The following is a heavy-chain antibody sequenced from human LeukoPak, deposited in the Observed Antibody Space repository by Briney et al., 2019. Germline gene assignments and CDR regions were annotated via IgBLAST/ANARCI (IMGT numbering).Heavy chain of an antibody. J-gene: IGHJ4*02. CDR3: AKAGGGYNYGYSDY. CDR1: GFTFSTYW. Sequence: GGSLRLSCAASGFTFSTYWMNWVRQAPGKGLEWVANIKQDGSEKYYVDSVKGRFTLSRDSAKNSLYLQMNSLRAEDTALYYCAKAGGGYNYGYSDYWGQGTLVTVSS. V-gene: IGHV3-7*03. CDR2: IKQDGSEK. D-gene: IGHD5-24*01.